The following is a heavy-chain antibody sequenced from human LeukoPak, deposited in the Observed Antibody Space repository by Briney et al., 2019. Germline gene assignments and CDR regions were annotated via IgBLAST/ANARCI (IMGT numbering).Heavy chain of an antibody. CDR1: GYIFSNYY. CDR3: ARDLLLRGVRGGWFDP. V-gene: IGHV1-46*01. CDR2: INPNAGST. D-gene: IGHD3-10*01. J-gene: IGHJ5*02. Sequence: ASVKVSCKASGYIFSNYYIHWVRQAPGQGLEWMGMINPNAGSTRYAQNFQGRVTMTRDMSTSAVYMELSSLRSEDTAVYCCARDLLLRGVRGGWFDPWGQGTLVTVSS.